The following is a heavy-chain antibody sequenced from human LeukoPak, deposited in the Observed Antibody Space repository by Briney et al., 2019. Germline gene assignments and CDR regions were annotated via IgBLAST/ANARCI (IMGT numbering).Heavy chain of an antibody. D-gene: IGHD3-10*02. J-gene: IGHJ6*04. CDR2: IGTRGSTI. CDR1: GFTFSDYY. Sequence: GGSLRLSGAASGFTFSDYYMSWIRQAPGKGLEWFSYIGTRGSTIYYADSVKGRFTISRDNAKNSLYLQMNSLRAEDTAVYYCAELGITMIGGVWGKGTTVTISS. V-gene: IGHV3-11*04. CDR3: AELGITMIGGV.